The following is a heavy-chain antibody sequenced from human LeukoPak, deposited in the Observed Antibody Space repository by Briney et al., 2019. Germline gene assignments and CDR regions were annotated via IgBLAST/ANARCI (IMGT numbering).Heavy chain of an antibody. CDR3: ARDGVAVAGLYGMDV. D-gene: IGHD6-19*01. J-gene: IGHJ6*02. V-gene: IGHV3-48*01. Sequence: QTGGSLRLSCAASGFTFSSYSMNWVRQAPGKGLEWVSYISSSSSTIYYADSVKGRFTISRDNAKNSLYLQMNSLRAEDTAVYYCARDGVAVAGLYGMDVWGQGTTVTVSS. CDR1: GFTFSSYS. CDR2: ISSSSSTI.